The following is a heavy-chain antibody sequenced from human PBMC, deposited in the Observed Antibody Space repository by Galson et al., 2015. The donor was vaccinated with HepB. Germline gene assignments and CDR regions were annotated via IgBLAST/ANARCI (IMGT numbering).Heavy chain of an antibody. Sequence: SLRLSCAASGFTFSSYSMNWVRQAPGKGLEWVSSISSSSSYIYYADSVKGRFTISRDNAKNSLYLQMNSLRAEDTAVYYCAREIPSRFLEWFHTYYYYGMDVWGQGTTVTVSS. CDR2: ISSSSSYI. V-gene: IGHV3-21*01. CDR3: AREIPSRFLEWFHTYYYYGMDV. J-gene: IGHJ6*02. D-gene: IGHD3-3*01. CDR1: GFTFSSYS.